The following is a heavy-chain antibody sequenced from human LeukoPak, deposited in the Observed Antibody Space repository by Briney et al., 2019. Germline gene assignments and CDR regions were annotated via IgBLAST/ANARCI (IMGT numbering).Heavy chain of an antibody. D-gene: IGHD5-24*01. J-gene: IGHJ4*02. CDR2: INHSGST. CDR1: GGSFSGYY. Sequence: SETLSLTCVVYGGSFSGYYWSWIRQPPGKGLEWIGEINHSGSTNYNPSLKSRVIISVDTSKNQFSLKLTSVTAADTAVYYCARSRLHPIIFDYWGQGTLVTVSS. CDR3: ARSRLHPIIFDY. V-gene: IGHV4-34*01.